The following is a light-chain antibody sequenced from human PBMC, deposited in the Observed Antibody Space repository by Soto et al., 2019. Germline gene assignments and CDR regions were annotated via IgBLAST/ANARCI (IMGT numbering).Light chain of an antibody. V-gene: IGLV1-40*01. Sequence: QSVLTQPPSVSGAPGQRVTISCTGSSSNIGAGYDVHWYPQLPGTAPKLLIYGNSNRPSGVPDRFSGSKSGTSASLAITGLQAEDEAHYYCQSYDSSLSGSVVFGGGTKLTVL. CDR3: QSYDSSLSGSVV. J-gene: IGLJ2*01. CDR1: SSNIGAGYD. CDR2: GNS.